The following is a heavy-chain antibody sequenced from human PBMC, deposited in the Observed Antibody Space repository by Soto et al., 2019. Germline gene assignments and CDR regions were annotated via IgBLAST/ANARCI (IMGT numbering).Heavy chain of an antibody. CDR3: ARSLYSSSWYYGMDV. CDR2: IYPGDSDT. V-gene: IGHV5-51*01. Sequence: XDSLRVSWKFSGNSFTSYGSGWVLQMPGKGLEWMGIIYPGDSDTRYSPSFQGQVTISADKSISTAYLQWSSLKASDTAMYYCARSLYSSSWYYGMDVWGQGTTVTVSS. D-gene: IGHD6-13*01. J-gene: IGHJ6*02. CDR1: GNSFTSYG.